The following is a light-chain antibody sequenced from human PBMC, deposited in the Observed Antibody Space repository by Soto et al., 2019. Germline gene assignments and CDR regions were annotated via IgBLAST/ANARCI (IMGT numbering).Light chain of an antibody. V-gene: IGLV4-69*01. Sequence: QPVLTQSPSASASLGASVKLTCTLSSGHNNYAIAWHQQQPEKGPRYLMKLKSDGSHIKGDGVPDRFSGSSSGAERYLTISRLQSEDQAYYYCHTLDSGIRVLGGVTKLTFL. CDR2: LKSDGSH. CDR3: HTLDSGIRV. J-gene: IGLJ2*01. CDR1: SGHNNYA.